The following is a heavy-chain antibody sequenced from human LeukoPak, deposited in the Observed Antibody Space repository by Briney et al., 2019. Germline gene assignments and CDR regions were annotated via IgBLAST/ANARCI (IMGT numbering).Heavy chain of an antibody. D-gene: IGHD3-22*01. V-gene: IGHV3-53*01. CDR2: IYAGGTT. Sequence: PGGSQRLSCTASGFSVSGNFMTWVRQAPEKGLEWISFIYAGGTTSYAGSVKGRFTLSRNNSKNTIYLQLNSLRVEDTAVYYCARGRSRSSSGWCFDYWGQGTLVTVSS. CDR1: GFSVSGNF. J-gene: IGHJ4*02. CDR3: ARGRSRSSSGWCFDY.